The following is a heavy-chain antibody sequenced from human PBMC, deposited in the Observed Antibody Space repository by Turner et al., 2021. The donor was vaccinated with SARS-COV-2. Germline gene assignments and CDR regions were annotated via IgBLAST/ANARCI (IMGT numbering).Heavy chain of an antibody. D-gene: IGHD5-12*01. Sequence: QVQLVQSGAEVKKPGASVKVSCKASGYTFTGYYMHWVRQAPGQGLEWMGWINPNSGGTNYAQKFQGRVTMTRDTSISTAYMELSRLRSDDTAVYYCARDLVDIVVTMFGQLNYYGMDVWGQGTTVTVSS. CDR2: INPNSGGT. V-gene: IGHV1-2*02. CDR1: GYTFTGYY. CDR3: ARDLVDIVVTMFGQLNYYGMDV. J-gene: IGHJ6*02.